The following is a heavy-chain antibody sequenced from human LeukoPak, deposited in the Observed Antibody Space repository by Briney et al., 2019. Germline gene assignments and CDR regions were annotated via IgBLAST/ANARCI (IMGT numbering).Heavy chain of an antibody. CDR1: GYTFTSYD. V-gene: IGHV1-8*01. J-gene: IGHJ5*02. Sequence: ASVKVSCKASGYTFTSYDINWVRQATGQGLEWMGWMNPNSGNTYYAQKFQGRVTMTRNTSISTAYLELSSLRSEDTAVYYCARGFYGGTGFDPWGQGTLVTVSS. D-gene: IGHD4-23*01. CDR3: ARGFYGGTGFDP. CDR2: MNPNSGNT.